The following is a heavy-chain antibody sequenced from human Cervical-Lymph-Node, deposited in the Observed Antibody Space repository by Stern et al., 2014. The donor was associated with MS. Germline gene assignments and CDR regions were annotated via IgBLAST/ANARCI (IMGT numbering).Heavy chain of an antibody. V-gene: IGHV4-31*03. Sequence: QDQLVQSGPGLVKPSQTLSLTCTVSGDSINSGGHYWSWIRQRPGKGLEWIGYIYNSGATFYSPSLKGRVTKSLDTSKTQFSLTLSSVTAADTAIYYCASRWSGTYYGQNWFDPWGQGILVTVSS. CDR2: IYNSGAT. CDR1: GDSINSGGHY. CDR3: ASRWSGTYYGQNWFDP. D-gene: IGHD1-26*01. J-gene: IGHJ5*02.